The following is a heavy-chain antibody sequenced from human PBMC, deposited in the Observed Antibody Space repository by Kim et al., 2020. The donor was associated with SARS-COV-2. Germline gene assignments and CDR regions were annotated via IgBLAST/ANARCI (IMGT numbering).Heavy chain of an antibody. D-gene: IGHD3-16*01. V-gene: IGHV3-23*01. CDR2: ISGSGGST. CDR3: AKSIGGDREYYYYYYGMDV. Sequence: GGSLRLSCAASGFTFSSYAMSWVRQAPGKGLEWVSAISGSGGSTYYADSVKGRFTISRDNSKNTLYLQMNSLRAEDTAVYYCAKSIGGDREYYYYYYGMDVWGQGTTVTVSS. CDR1: GFTFSSYA. J-gene: IGHJ6*02.